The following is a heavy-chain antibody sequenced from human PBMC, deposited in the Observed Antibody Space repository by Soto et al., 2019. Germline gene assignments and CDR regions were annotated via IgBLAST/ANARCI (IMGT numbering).Heavy chain of an antibody. CDR1: GGTFSSYA. CDR2: IIPIFGTA. V-gene: IGHV1-69*12. D-gene: IGHD3-22*01. Sequence: QVQLVQSGAEVKKPGSSVKVSCKASGGTFSSYAISWVRQAPGQGLEWMGGIIPIFGTANYAQKFQGRVTSTADESTSTAYMERSSLRSEDTAVYYCARPTHSGYPPRGFDPWGQGTLVTVSS. J-gene: IGHJ5*02. CDR3: ARPTHSGYPPRGFDP.